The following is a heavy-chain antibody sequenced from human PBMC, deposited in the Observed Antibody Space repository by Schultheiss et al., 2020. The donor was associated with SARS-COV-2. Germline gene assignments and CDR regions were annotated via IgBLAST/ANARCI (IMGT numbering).Heavy chain of an antibody. J-gene: IGHJ6*03. D-gene: IGHD1-7*01. Sequence: GGSLRLSCAASGFTFSDHYMDWVRQAPGKGLEWVGRTRNKANSYTTEYAASVKGRFTISRDDSKSIAYLQMNSLKTEDTAVYYCTRPELDYYYYMDVWGKGTTVTVSS. CDR2: TRNKANSYTT. CDR3: TRPELDYYYYMDV. V-gene: IGHV3-72*01. CDR1: GFTFSDHY.